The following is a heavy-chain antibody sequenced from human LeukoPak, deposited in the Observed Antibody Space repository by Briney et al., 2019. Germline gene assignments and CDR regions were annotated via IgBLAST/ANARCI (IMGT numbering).Heavy chain of an antibody. V-gene: IGHV1-46*01. CDR1: GYTFTSYY. CDR2: INPSGGST. D-gene: IGHD6-13*01. J-gene: IGHJ4*02. Sequence: ASVKVSCKASGYTFTSYYMHWVRQAPGQGLEWMGIINPSGGSTSYAQKFQGRVTMTRDTSTSTVYMELSSLRSEDTAVCYCARGAYSSSWYSSRGTYYFGYWGQGTLVTVSS. CDR3: ARGAYSSSWYSSRGTYYFGY.